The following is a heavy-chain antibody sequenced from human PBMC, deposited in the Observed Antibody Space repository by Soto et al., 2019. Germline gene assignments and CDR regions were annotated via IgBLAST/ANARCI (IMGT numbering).Heavy chain of an antibody. D-gene: IGHD2-21*01. V-gene: IGHV4-39*01. J-gene: IGHJ5*02. CDR3: ARHHPALHWFDP. CDR1: GDSISTNYY. CDR2: IYYTGTT. Sequence: SETLSLTCAVSGDSISTNYYWDWIRQPPGKGLEWIGNIYYTGTTYYNPSLRSRVTMSVDTSKNHFSLTLSSVTAADTAVYYCARHHPALHWFDPWGQGTLVTVSS.